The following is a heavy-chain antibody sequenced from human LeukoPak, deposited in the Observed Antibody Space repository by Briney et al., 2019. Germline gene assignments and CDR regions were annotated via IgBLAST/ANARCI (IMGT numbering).Heavy chain of an antibody. CDR2: IFHSGSV. CDR3: ARVVASTSIDS. J-gene: IGHJ4*02. Sequence: SETLSLTCAVYGGSFSGYYWSWIRPPPGKGLEWIGSIFHSGSVYYNPSLKSRVTISVDPSKNRFSLKLTSVTAADTAVYYCARVVASTSIDSWGQGTLVAVSS. CDR1: GGSFSGYY. D-gene: IGHD2-15*01. V-gene: IGHV4-34*12.